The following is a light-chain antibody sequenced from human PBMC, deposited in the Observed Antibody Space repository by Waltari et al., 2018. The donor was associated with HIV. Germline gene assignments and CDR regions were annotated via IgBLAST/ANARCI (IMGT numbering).Light chain of an antibody. Sequence: QSVLTLPPSTSGTPGQTVTSPCSGSTSHIGRKYLYWYQQLPGTAPTLLIYGDDQRPSGVPDRFSVSKSGTSASLAITGLLSEDEAEYYCATWDDSLSGVLFGGGTKLTVL. CDR2: GDD. V-gene: IGLV1-47*01. CDR3: ATWDDSLSGVL. J-gene: IGLJ3*02. CDR1: TSHIGRKY.